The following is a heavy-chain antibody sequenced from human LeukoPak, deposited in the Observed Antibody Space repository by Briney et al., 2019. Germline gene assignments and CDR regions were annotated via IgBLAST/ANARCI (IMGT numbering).Heavy chain of an antibody. CDR2: IYYSGST. D-gene: IGHD6-6*01. CDR3: ARDLLAARPGRRDY. V-gene: IGHV4-59*12. CDR1: GGSISNYY. J-gene: IGHJ4*02. Sequence: SETLSLTCTVSGGSISNYYWNWIRQPPGKGLELMGSIYYSGSTYYNPSLKSRVTISVDTSKNQFSLKLSSVTAADTAVYYCARDLLAARPGRRDYWGQGTLVTVSS.